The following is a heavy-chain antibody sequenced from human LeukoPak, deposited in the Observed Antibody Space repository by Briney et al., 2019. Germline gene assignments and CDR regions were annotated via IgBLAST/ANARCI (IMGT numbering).Heavy chain of an antibody. CDR2: IYHSGST. CDR1: GGSISNINW. Sequence: SETLSLTCAVSGGSISNINWWSWVRQPPGKGLEWIGEIYHSGSTNYNPSFKSRVTISVDKSKNQFSLKLSSVTAADTAVYFCARERLVGVTRGYYFDYWGQGTLVTVSS. J-gene: IGHJ4*02. D-gene: IGHD1-26*01. CDR3: ARERLVGVTRGYYFDY. V-gene: IGHV4-4*02.